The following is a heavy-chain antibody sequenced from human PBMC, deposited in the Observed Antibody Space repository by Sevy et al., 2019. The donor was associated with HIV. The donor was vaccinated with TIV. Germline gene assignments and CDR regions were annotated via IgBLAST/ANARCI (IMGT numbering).Heavy chain of an antibody. V-gene: IGHV3-23*01. D-gene: IGHD2-8*01. Sequence: GGPLSLSCAASGFTFSKYSMSGVPQPPGRGLEWVSTLSFGCGEINYADSVKGRFTISRDNSKSSVYLQMNNLRPEDTAVYYCAREGCTKPHDYWGQGTLVTVSS. CDR1: GFTFSKYS. CDR2: LSFGCGEI. J-gene: IGHJ4*02. CDR3: AREGCTKPHDY.